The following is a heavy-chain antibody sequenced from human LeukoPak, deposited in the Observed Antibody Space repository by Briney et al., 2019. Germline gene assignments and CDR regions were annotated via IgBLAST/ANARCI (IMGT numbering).Heavy chain of an antibody. V-gene: IGHV4-38-2*02. D-gene: IGHD1-1*01. CDR3: ARDRTSTFDY. J-gene: IGHJ4*02. CDR2: MYHSGST. CDR1: GYLISSGYF. Sequence: PSETLSLTCNVSGYLISSGYFWGWIRQPPGKGLEWIASMYHSGSTYYNPSLKSRVTISVDTSKSQFSLKLRSVAAADTAVYYCARDRTSTFDYWGQGTLVTVSS.